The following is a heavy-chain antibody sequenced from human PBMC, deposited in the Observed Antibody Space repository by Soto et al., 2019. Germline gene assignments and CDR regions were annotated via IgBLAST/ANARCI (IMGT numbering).Heavy chain of an antibody. V-gene: IGHV4-31*03. J-gene: IGHJ4*02. CDR1: GGSISIGGYY. D-gene: IGHD2-2*01. Sequence: SETLSLTCTVSGGSISIGGYYWSWIRQHPGKGLEWIGYIYYSGSTYYNPSLKSRVTISVDTSKNQFSLKLSSVTAADTAVYYCARDDRLVADYWGQGTLVTVSS. CDR2: IYYSGST. CDR3: ARDDRLVADY.